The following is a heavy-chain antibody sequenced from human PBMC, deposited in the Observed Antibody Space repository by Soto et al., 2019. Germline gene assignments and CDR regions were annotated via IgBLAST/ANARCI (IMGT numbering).Heavy chain of an antibody. J-gene: IGHJ4*02. D-gene: IGHD3-10*01. CDR1: QFTFSSFA. CDR3: VKGGWLEY. Sequence: DVKLLESGGGLVQPGGSLRLSCAASQFTFSSFAMTWVRQAPGKGLESVSFISETGDSLSYAESVKGRFTISRDNSKNTLYRQMSSLRPEDTAVYYCVKGGWLEYWGQGTLVTVSS. V-gene: IGHV3-23*01. CDR2: ISETGDSL.